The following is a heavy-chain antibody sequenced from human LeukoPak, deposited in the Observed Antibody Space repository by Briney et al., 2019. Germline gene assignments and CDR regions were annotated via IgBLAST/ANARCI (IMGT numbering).Heavy chain of an antibody. CDR3: VIHYGGDAFDI. V-gene: IGHV4-59*01. Sequence: KPSETLSLTCTVSGGSISSYYWSWIRQPPGKGLEWIGYIYYSGSTNHNPSLKSRVTISVDTSKNQFSLKLSSVTAADTAVYYCVIHYGGDAFDIWGQGTMVTVSS. CDR1: GGSISSYY. CDR2: IYYSGST. J-gene: IGHJ3*02. D-gene: IGHD4-23*01.